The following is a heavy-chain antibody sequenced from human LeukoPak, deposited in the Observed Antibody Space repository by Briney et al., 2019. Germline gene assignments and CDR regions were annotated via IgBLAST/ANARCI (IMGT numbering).Heavy chain of an antibody. V-gene: IGHV3-23*01. J-gene: IGHJ4*02. CDR2: ISGSGGST. CDR3: AKDQRGATYYYDSSGYYFDY. CDR1: GFTFSSYA. Sequence: PGGSLRLSCAASGFTFSSYAMSWVRQAPGKGLEWASAISGSGGSTYYADSVKGRFTISRDNSKNTLYLQMNSLRAEDTAVYYCAKDQRGATYYYDSSGYYFDYWGQGTLVTVSS. D-gene: IGHD3-22*01.